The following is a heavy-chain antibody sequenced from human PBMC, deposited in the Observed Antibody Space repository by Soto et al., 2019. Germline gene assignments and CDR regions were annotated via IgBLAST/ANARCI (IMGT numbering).Heavy chain of an antibody. CDR3: ARDHYCSSTSCYATGGNYYYYMDV. CDR2: INSDGSST. CDR1: GFTFSSYW. J-gene: IGHJ6*03. V-gene: IGHV3-74*01. Sequence: PGGSLRLSCAASGFTFSSYWMHWVRQAPGKGLVWVSRINSDGSSTSYADSVKGRFTISRDNAKNTLYLQMNSLRAEDTAVYYCARDHYCSSTSCYATGGNYYYYMDVWGKGTTVTVSS. D-gene: IGHD2-2*01.